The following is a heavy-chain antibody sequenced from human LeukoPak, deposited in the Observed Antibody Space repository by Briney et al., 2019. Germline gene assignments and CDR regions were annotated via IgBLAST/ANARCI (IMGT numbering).Heavy chain of an antibody. CDR2: IYPGDSDI. CDR3: AGLASLHFDVLTGTDFDH. V-gene: IGHV5-51*01. J-gene: IGHJ4*02. Sequence: GESLKISCKGSGYSFTTYWIGWVRQMPGKGLEGMAMIYPGDSDIRYSPSFQGQLTISADKSIGTAYLQWSSLRASDTGIYYCAGLASLHFDVLTGTDFDHWGQGTLVTVSS. D-gene: IGHD1-1*01. CDR1: GYSFTTYW.